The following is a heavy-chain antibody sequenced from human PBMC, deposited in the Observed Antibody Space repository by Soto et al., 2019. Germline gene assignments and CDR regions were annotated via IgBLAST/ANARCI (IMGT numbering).Heavy chain of an antibody. J-gene: IGHJ6*03. Sequence: GGSLRLSCAASGFTFSSYGMHWVRQAPGKGLEWVAVIWYDGSNKYYADSVKGRFTMSRDNSKNTLYLQMNSLRAEDTAVYYCARDLPSVTTDQYYMDVWGKGTTVTVSS. CDR3: ARDLPSVTTDQYYMDV. CDR2: IWYDGSNK. V-gene: IGHV3-33*01. D-gene: IGHD4-17*01. CDR1: GFTFSSYG.